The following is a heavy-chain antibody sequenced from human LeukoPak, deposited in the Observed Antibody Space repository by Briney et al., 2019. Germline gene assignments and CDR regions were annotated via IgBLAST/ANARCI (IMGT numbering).Heavy chain of an antibody. V-gene: IGHV3-7*01. Sequence: PGGSLRLSCPASGFTFSSYWMSWVRQAPGKGLEWVANIKQDGSEKYYVDSVKGRFTISRDNAKNSLYLQMNSLRAEDTAVYYCARESSGWSQSDPFDYWGQGTLVTVSS. CDR2: IKQDGSEK. J-gene: IGHJ4*02. D-gene: IGHD6-19*01. CDR3: ARESSGWSQSDPFDY. CDR1: GFTFSSYW.